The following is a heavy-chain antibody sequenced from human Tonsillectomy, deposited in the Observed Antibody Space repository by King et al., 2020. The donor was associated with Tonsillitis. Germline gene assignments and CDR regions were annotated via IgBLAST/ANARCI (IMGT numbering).Heavy chain of an antibody. V-gene: IGHV1-18*01. Sequence: QLVQSGAEVKKPGASVKVSCKASGYTFTSYGISWVRQAPGQGLEWMGWISAYNGNTNYAQKLQGRVTMTTDTSTSTAYMELRSLRSDDTAVYYCAATWDYYDSSGYYSHDAFDSWGQGKMVTVSS. CDR1: GYTFTSYG. J-gene: IGHJ3*02. D-gene: IGHD3-22*01. CDR3: AATWDYYDSSGYYSHDAFDS. CDR2: ISAYNGNT.